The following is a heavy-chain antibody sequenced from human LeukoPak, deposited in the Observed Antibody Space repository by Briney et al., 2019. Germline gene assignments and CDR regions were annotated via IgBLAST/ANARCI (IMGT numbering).Heavy chain of an antibody. Sequence: SETLSLTCAVYGGSLNGFYWRWIRQPPGKGLEWIGEINHSGSTNYNPSLKSRVTISVDTSKNQFSLKLSSVTAADTAVYYCARGGADSGYEDYYYYGMDVWGQGTTVTVSS. V-gene: IGHV4-34*01. D-gene: IGHD5-12*01. CDR2: INHSGST. CDR3: ARGGADSGYEDYYYYGMDV. CDR1: GGSLNGFY. J-gene: IGHJ6*02.